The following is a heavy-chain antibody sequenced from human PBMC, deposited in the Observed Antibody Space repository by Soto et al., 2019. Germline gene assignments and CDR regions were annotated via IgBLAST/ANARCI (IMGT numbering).Heavy chain of an antibody. CDR1: GFTFSSYS. Sequence: GSLRLSCAASGFTFSSYSMNWVRQAPGKGLEWVSYISSSSSTIYYADSVKGRFTISRDNAKNSLYLQMNSLRDEDTAVYYCARDLRYYDSSGYNAPNWFDPWGQGTLVTVSS. CDR3: ARDLRYYDSSGYNAPNWFDP. V-gene: IGHV3-48*02. CDR2: ISSSSSTI. J-gene: IGHJ5*02. D-gene: IGHD3-22*01.